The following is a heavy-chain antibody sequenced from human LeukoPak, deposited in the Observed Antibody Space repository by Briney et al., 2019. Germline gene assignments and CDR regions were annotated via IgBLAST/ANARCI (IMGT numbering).Heavy chain of an antibody. V-gene: IGHV1-2*02. D-gene: IGHD1-1*01. Sequence: GASVKVSCKASGYTFTGYYLHWVRQAPGQGLEWMGWINPKNGGTIYAQKFQGRVTMTRDTSISTAYMEVSRLRSDDMAIFYCARVKEDLTWNDDDAFDIWGQGTMVTVSS. CDR3: ARVKEDLTWNDDDAFDI. J-gene: IGHJ3*02. CDR2: INPKNGGT. CDR1: GYTFTGYY.